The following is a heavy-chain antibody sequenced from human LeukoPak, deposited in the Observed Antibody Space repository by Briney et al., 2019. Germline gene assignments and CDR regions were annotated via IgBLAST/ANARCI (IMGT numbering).Heavy chain of an antibody. CDR1: GGSISSGSYY. J-gene: IGHJ2*01. CDR3: ARGGRGVQYYYDSTGHFDL. D-gene: IGHD3-22*01. CDR2: IYTSGST. V-gene: IGHV4-61*02. Sequence: SETLSLTCTVSGGSISSGSYYWSWIRQPAGKGLEWIGRIYTSGSTNYNPSLKSRVTISVDTSKYQFSLKLSSVTAADTAVYYCARGGRGVQYYYDSTGHFDLWGRGTLVTVSS.